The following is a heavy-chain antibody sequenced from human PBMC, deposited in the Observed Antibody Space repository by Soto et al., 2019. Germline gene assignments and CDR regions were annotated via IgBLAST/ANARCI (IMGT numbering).Heavy chain of an antibody. CDR2: IIPIFGTA. V-gene: IGHV1-69*13. CDR3: AREEFSHRDIAARPSGVGDYYYYGMDV. J-gene: IGHJ6*02. CDR1: GGTFSSYA. Sequence: ASVKVSCKASGGTFSSYAISWVRQAPGQGLEWMGGIIPIFGTANYAQKFQGRVTITADESTSTAYMELSSLRSEDTAVYYCAREEFSHRDIAARPSGVGDYYYYGMDVWG. D-gene: IGHD6-6*01.